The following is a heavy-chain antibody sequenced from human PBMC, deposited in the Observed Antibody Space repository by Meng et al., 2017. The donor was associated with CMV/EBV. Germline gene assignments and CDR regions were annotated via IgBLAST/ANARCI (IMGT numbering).Heavy chain of an antibody. CDR2: ISAYNGNT. J-gene: IGHJ6*02. Sequence: ASVKVSCKASGYTFTSYGISWVRQAPGQGLEWMGWISAYNGNTNYAQKLQGRVTMTTDTSTSTAYMELSSLRSEDTAVYYCARDYSPYQLLSPYYYYGMDVWGQGTTVTVSS. V-gene: IGHV1-18*01. CDR1: GYTFTSYG. CDR3: ARDYSPYQLLSPYYYYGMDV. D-gene: IGHD2-2*01.